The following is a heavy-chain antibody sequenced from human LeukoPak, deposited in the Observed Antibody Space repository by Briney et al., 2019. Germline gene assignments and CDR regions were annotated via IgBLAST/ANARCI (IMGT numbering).Heavy chain of an antibody. V-gene: IGHV4-34*01. CDR1: GGSFSGYY. J-gene: IGHJ3*02. D-gene: IGHD3-3*01. Sequence: SETLSLTCAVYGGSFSGYYWSWIRQPPGKGLEWIGEINHSGSTNYNPSLKSRVTISVDTSKNQFSLKLSSVTAADTAVYYCARVYYDFWSGYYSGDAFDIWGQGTMVTVSS. CDR3: ARVYYDFWSGYYSGDAFDI. CDR2: INHSGST.